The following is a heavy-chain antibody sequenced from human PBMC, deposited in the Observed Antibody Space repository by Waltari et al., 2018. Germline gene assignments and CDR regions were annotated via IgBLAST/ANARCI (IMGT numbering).Heavy chain of an antibody. J-gene: IGHJ2*01. Sequence: EVQLVESGGGLVEPGGSLRLSCAASGFAFSIYTMTWVRQDPGKGREWVSSITSKSTYIHYADSVKGRFTISRDNAKNSLYLQMNSLKAEDTAFYYCARDPGNPIDWYFDLWGRGTLVTVSS. CDR3: ARDPGNPIDWYFDL. CDR2: ITSKSTYI. V-gene: IGHV3-21*06. CDR1: GFAFSIYT.